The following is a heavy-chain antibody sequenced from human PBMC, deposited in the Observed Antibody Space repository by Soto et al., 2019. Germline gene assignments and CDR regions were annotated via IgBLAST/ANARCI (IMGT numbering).Heavy chain of an antibody. CDR2: ISGSDDST. CDR1: GFTFSSYA. D-gene: IGHD6-6*01. J-gene: IGHJ4*02. V-gene: IGHV3-23*01. Sequence: EVQLLESGGGLVQPGESLRLSCAASGFTFSSYAMSWVRQAPGKGLEWVSVISGSDDSTYYADSVKGRFTISRDNSKNTLYRQMNSLRAGDTAVYYCAKMSSSSTFDYWGQGTLVTVSS. CDR3: AKMSSSSTFDY.